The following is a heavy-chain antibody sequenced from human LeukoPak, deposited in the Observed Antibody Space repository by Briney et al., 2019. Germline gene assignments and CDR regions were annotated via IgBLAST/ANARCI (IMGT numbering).Heavy chain of an antibody. Sequence: KPSETLSLTCAVYGGSFSGYYWGLIRQPPGKGLEWIGEINHSGSTNYNPSLKSRVTLSVDTSKNQFSLKLSSVTAADTPVYDCARGGNYTLHNTGSYFGYWGQGTLVTVSS. V-gene: IGHV4-34*01. CDR2: INHSGST. D-gene: IGHD4-11*01. CDR3: ARGGNYTLHNTGSYFGY. CDR1: GGSFSGYY. J-gene: IGHJ4*02.